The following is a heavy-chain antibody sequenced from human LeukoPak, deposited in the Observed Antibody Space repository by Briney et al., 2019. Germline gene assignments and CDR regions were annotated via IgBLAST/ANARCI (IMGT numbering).Heavy chain of an antibody. CDR3: AKVVREKSSGWYYFDY. J-gene: IGHJ4*02. CDR2: ISGSGGST. Sequence: GGSLRLSCAASGFTFSSYAMSWVRQAPGKGLEWVSAISGSGGSTYYADSVKGRFTISGDNSKNTLYLQMNSLRAEDTAVYYCAKVVREKSSGWYYFDYWGQGTLVTVSS. V-gene: IGHV3-23*01. CDR1: GFTFSSYA. D-gene: IGHD6-19*01.